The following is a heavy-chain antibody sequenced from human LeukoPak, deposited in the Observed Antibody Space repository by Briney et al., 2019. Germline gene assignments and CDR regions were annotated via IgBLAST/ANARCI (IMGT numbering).Heavy chain of an antibody. CDR3: ARVPGGGTAAN. CDR2: IYYSGST. V-gene: IGHV4-61*01. CDR1: GGSVSSGSYH. J-gene: IGHJ3*01. D-gene: IGHD1-7*01. Sequence: PSETLSLTCTVSGGSVSSGSYHWSWIRQPPGKGREWIGYIYYSGSTNYNPSLKSRFTISVDTSKNQFSLKLSSVTAADTAVYYCARVPGGGTAANWGQGTMVTVSS.